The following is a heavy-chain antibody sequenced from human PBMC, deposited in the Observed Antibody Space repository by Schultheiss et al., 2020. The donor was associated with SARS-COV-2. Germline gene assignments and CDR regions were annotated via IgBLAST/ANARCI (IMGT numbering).Heavy chain of an antibody. CDR3: ARVAAVTYGMDV. CDR1: GGSISSYY. D-gene: IGHD2-21*02. CDR2: IYYSGST. V-gene: IGHV4-59*08. J-gene: IGHJ6*02. Sequence: SETLSLTCTVSGGSISSYYWSWIRQHPGKGLEWIGYIYYSGSTYYNPSLKSRVTISVDTSKNQFSLKLSSVTAADTAVYYCARVAAVTYGMDVWGQGTTVTVSS.